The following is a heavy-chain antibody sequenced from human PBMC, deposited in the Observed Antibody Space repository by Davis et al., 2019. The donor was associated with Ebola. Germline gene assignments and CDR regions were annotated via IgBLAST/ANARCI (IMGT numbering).Heavy chain of an antibody. J-gene: IGHJ4*02. Sequence: MPSETLSLTCTVSGGSISSGGYYWSWIHQHPGKGLEWIGYVYYSGNTYYNPSLKSRVTISVDTSKNQFSLKLSSVTAADTAVYYCARRYYYDSSGYYHDYWGQGTLVTVSS. CDR1: GGSISSGGYY. V-gene: IGHV4-31*03. D-gene: IGHD3-22*01. CDR3: ARRYYYDSSGYYHDY. CDR2: VYYSGNT.